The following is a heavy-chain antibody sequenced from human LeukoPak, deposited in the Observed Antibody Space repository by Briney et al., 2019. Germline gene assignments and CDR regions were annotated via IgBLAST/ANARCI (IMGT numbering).Heavy chain of an antibody. V-gene: IGHV1-18*01. CDR3: ANDLRFKAAAGTNNWFDP. CDR1: GYTFTHNG. J-gene: IGHJ5*02. Sequence: ASVKVSCRTSGYTFTHNGNSWVRQVPGQRPEWLGWINTSNGNTNNAPKVQGRVTMTTDTSTSTVYMELRSLRSDDTAVYYCANDLRFKAAAGTNNWFDPWGQGTLVTVSS. CDR2: INTSNGNT. D-gene: IGHD6-13*01.